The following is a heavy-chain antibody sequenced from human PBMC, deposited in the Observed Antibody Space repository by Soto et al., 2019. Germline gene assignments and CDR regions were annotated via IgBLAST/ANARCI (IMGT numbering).Heavy chain of an antibody. V-gene: IGHV4-39*02. J-gene: IGHJ3*02. CDR3: ARDAGSSWTRKDAFDI. D-gene: IGHD6-13*01. CDR2: VYYSGST. Sequence: SETLSLTCTVSGGSISISTYYWGWIRQPPGKGLEWIGSVYYSGSTYYNPSLKSRVTISVDTSKNQFSLKLSSVTAADTAVYYCARDAGSSWTRKDAFDIWGQGTMVTVSS. CDR1: GGSISISTYY.